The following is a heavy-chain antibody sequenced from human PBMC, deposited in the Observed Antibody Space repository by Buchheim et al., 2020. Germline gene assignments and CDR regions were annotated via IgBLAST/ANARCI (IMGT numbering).Heavy chain of an antibody. CDR1: GFTFSSYS. Sequence: EVQLVESGGGLVQPGGSLRLSCAGSGFTFSSYSMNWVCQAPGKGLEWVSYIWSSGNNIQYAHSVKGRFTISRDNVTNTLYLQMNSLRAEDTAVYYCARGGTIFGVVNDYFDYWGQGTL. V-gene: IGHV3-48*01. CDR3: ARGGTIFGVVNDYFDY. D-gene: IGHD3-3*01. J-gene: IGHJ4*02. CDR2: IWSSGNNI.